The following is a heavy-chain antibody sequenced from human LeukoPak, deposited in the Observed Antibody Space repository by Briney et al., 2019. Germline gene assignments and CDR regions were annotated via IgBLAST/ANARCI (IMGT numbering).Heavy chain of an antibody. CDR2: IYSGGST. V-gene: IGHV3-66*01. J-gene: IGHJ6*02. D-gene: IGHD2-21*01. CDR3: ARRSLRNGDTYGMDV. CDR1: GFTVSSNY. Sequence: GGSLRLSCATSGFTVSSNYMTWVRQAPGKGLEWVSVIYSGGSTYYADSVKGRFTISRDNSKNMLYLQMNSLRAEDTAVYFCARRSLRNGDTYGMDVWGQGTTVTVSS.